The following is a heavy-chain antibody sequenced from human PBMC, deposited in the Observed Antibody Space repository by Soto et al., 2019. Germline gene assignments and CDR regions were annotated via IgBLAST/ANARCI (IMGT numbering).Heavy chain of an antibody. CDR3: ARSQSGVTRMYYYYGMDV. CDR1: GGTFSSYA. J-gene: IGHJ6*02. CDR2: IIPIFGTA. Sequence: SVKVSCKASGGTFSSYAISWVRQAPGQGLEWMGGIIPIFGTANYAQKFQGRVTITADESTSTAYMELSSLRSEDTAVYYCARSQSGVTRMYYYYGMDVWGQGTTVTVSS. V-gene: IGHV1-69*13. D-gene: IGHD3-10*01.